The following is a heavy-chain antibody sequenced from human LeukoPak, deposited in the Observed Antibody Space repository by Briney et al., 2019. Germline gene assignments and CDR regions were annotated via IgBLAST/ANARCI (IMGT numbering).Heavy chain of an antibody. V-gene: IGHV4-59*02. CDR1: GGSVSSYY. D-gene: IGHD2-2*01. CDR2: ISYSGST. Sequence: PSQTLSLTCTVSGGSVSSYYWGSIRQPPGKGLEWIGYISYSGSTNYNPSLKSRVTISVDTSKNQFSLKLSSVTAADTAVYYCARVGGVVPAAWAYYYYMDVWGKGTTVTVSS. CDR3: ARVGGVVPAAWAYYYYMDV. J-gene: IGHJ6*03.